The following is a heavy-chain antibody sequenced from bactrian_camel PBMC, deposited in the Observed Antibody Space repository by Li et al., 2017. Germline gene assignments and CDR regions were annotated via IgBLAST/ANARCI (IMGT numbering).Heavy chain of an antibody. CDR1: YSRNV. CDR2: VTLLGDT. V-gene: IGHV3S53*01. CDR3: AAVQSWYGSSYLNAVAYLA. Sequence: QVQLVESGGGSVQAGGSLRLSCAAPYSRNVMGWFRQALGKEREWVAAYVTLLGDTYHSDSVKGRFTISEDNAENTESLLMNSLKPEDTAMYYCAAVQSWYGSSYLNAVAYLAWGQGTQVTVS. J-gene: IGHJ6*01. D-gene: IGHD6*01.